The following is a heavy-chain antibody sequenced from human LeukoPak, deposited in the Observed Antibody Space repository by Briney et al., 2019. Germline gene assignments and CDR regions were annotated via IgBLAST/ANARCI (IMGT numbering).Heavy chain of an antibody. J-gene: IGHJ4*02. Sequence: GSLRLSCAASGFTFDDYGMSWVRQAPGKGLEWVSGINWNGGSTGYADSVKGRFTISRDNSKNTLYLQMNSLRAEDTAVYYCAKEKGDGYSGYDYYFDYWGQGTLVTVSS. V-gene: IGHV3-20*04. CDR3: AKEKGDGYSGYDYYFDY. D-gene: IGHD5-12*01. CDR2: INWNGGST. CDR1: GFTFDDYG.